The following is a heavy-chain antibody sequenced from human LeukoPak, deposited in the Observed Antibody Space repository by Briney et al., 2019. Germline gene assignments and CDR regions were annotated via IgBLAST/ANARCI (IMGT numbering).Heavy chain of an antibody. V-gene: IGHV3-30*02. J-gene: IGHJ4*02. CDR2: MWSDGNNE. CDR3: AKDVGGSRYFFDY. D-gene: IGHD1-26*01. CDR1: GFTFNNYG. Sequence: PGGSLRLSCAASGFTFNNYGMHWVRQAPGKGLEWVAIMWSDGNNEYYADSVKGRFTISRDNSKNTLYLQMNSLRGEDTAVYYCAKDVGGSRYFFDYWGQGTLVTVSS.